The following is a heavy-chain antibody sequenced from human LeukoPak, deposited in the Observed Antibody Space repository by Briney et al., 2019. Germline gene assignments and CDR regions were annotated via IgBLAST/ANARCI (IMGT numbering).Heavy chain of an antibody. Sequence: GGSLRLSCAASGFTFSNYAMHWVRQAPGKGLEWVAVISYDGSNKYYADSVKGRFTISRDNSKNTPYLQMNSLRAEDTAVYYCARDNNGDYWGQGTLVTVSS. V-gene: IGHV3-30*04. D-gene: IGHD1-14*01. CDR3: ARDNNGDY. J-gene: IGHJ4*02. CDR1: GFTFSNYA. CDR2: ISYDGSNK.